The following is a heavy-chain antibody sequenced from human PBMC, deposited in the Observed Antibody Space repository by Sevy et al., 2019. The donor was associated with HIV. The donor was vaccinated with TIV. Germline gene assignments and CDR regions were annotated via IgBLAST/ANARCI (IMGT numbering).Heavy chain of an antibody. CDR3: ARDPVVPAAIHHYYYGMDV. Sequence: SETLSLTCAVSGYSISSGYYWGWIRQPPGKGLEWIGSIYHSGSTYYNPSLKSRVTISVDTSKNQFSLKLSSVTAADTAVYYCARDPVVPAAIHHYYYGMDVWGQGTTVTVSS. V-gene: IGHV4-38-2*02. CDR1: GYSISSGYY. D-gene: IGHD2-2*01. CDR2: IYHSGST. J-gene: IGHJ6*02.